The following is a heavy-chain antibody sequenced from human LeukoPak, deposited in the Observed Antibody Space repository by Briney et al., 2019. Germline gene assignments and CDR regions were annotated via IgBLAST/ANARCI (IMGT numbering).Heavy chain of an antibody. CDR3: AKGHGWLQRAIDY. Sequence: PGGSLRLSCAASGFTFSSYGMSWVRQAPGKGLEWVSAISGSGGSTYYADSVKGRFTISRDNSKNTLYLQMNSLRAEDTAVYYCAKGHGWLQRAIDYWGQGTLVTVSS. CDR1: GFTFSSYG. J-gene: IGHJ4*02. V-gene: IGHV3-23*01. D-gene: IGHD5-24*01. CDR2: ISGSGGST.